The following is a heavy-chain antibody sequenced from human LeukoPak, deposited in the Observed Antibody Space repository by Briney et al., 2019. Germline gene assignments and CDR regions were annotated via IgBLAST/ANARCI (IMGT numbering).Heavy chain of an antibody. CDR3: ARLGYSYGFH. CDR1: GDSISSSRYY. V-gene: IGHV4-39*01. Sequence: SETLSLTCTVSGDSISSSRYYWGWIRQPPGKGLEWIGSIYHSGSTYYNPSLKSRVTISVDTSKNQFSLKLNSVTAADTAVYYCARLGYSYGFHWGQGTLVTVSS. D-gene: IGHD5-18*01. CDR2: IYHSGST. J-gene: IGHJ4*02.